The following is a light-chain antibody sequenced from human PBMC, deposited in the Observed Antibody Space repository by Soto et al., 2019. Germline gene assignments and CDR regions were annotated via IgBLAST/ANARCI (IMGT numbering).Light chain of an antibody. V-gene: IGKV3-11*01. CDR2: DAS. Sequence: EIVMTQSPATLSVSPGETTRLSCRASQSINSDVAWYQQIPGQAPRLLIYDASNRATGIPARFSGSGSGTDFTLTISDVQPEDFALYYCHQRQSWPRTFGQGTKVDIK. CDR3: HQRQSWPRT. CDR1: QSINSD. J-gene: IGKJ1*01.